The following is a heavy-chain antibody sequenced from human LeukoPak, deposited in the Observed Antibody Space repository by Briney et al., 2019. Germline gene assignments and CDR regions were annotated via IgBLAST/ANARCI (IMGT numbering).Heavy chain of an antibody. V-gene: IGHV4-39*07. D-gene: IGHD5-18*01. CDR2: IYYSGST. J-gene: IGHJ4*02. CDR3: ARRIYLWSGGFDY. CDR1: GGSISNSSYY. Sequence: SETLSLTCTVSGGSISNSSYYWGWIRQPPGKGLEWIGSIYYSGSTYYNPSLKSRVTISVDTSKNQFSLKLSSVTAADTAVYYCARRIYLWSGGFDYWGQGTLVTVSS.